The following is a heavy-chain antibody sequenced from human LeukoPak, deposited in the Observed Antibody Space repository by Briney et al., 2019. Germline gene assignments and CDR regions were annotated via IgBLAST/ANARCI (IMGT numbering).Heavy chain of an antibody. CDR3: ARGLGVRSSGLFQQ. Sequence: AAVTVSCKSSGYTFTSYDINWVRQATGQGVAWVGWINPNSGNTDNAQNFQARVTMTRNTSISTAYMELSSLRSEDTAVYCCARGLGVRSSGLFQQWGEGALVTVSS. J-gene: IGHJ1*01. CDR1: GYTFTSYD. D-gene: IGHD6-25*01. CDR2: INPNSGNT. V-gene: IGHV1-8*01.